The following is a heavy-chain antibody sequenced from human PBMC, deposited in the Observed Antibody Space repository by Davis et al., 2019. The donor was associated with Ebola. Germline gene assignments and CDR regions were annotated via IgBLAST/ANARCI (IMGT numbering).Heavy chain of an antibody. CDR3: ARDRRPTVYSSLDV. V-gene: IGHV3-7*01. CDR2: IKHDGRET. D-gene: IGHD3-9*01. Sequence: GKSLKISCAASGFTFGDYRMSWVRQAPGKGLEWVANIKHDGRETYFMDSVNGRFTISRGNAQNSVFLQMNSLRVEDTAIYYCARDRRPTVYSSLDVWGQGTTVTVSS. J-gene: IGHJ6*02. CDR1: GFTFGDYR.